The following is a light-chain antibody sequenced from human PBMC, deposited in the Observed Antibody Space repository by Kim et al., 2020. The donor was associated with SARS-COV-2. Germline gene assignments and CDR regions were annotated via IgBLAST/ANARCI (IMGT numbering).Light chain of an antibody. Sequence: EARATLSCRASQSVSSSYFAWYRQKPGQAPRLLIYGTSTRAAGIPDRFTGSGSGTDFTLPINRLEPEDFAVYYCQQYSDSPPGITFGKGTRLEIK. CDR1: QSVSSSY. V-gene: IGKV3-20*01. J-gene: IGKJ5*01. CDR2: GTS. CDR3: QQYSDSPPGIT.